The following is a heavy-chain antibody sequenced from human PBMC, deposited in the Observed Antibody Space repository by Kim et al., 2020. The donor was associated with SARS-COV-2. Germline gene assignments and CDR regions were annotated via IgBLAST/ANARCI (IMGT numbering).Heavy chain of an antibody. J-gene: IGHJ6*02. V-gene: IGHV3-30*04. CDR1: GFTFSSYA. CDR2: ISYDGSNK. Sequence: GGSLRLSCAASGFTFSSYAMHWVRQAPGKGLEWVAVISYDGSNKYYADSVKGRFTISRDNSKNTLYLQMNSRRAEDTAVYYCARATIGGYYYGMDVWGQGGTVTVSS. CDR3: ARATIGGYYYGMDV. D-gene: IGHD5-12*01.